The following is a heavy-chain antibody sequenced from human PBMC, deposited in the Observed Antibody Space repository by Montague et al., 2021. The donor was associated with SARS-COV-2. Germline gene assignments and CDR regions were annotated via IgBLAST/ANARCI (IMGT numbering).Heavy chain of an antibody. V-gene: IGHV3-74*01. CDR1: GFTFSSCW. D-gene: IGHD5-12*01. Sequence: SLRLSCAASGFTFSSCWMRWVRQAPGKGLVWVSRINSDGSSTSYADSVKGRFTISRDNAKNTLYLQMNSLRAEDTAVYYCARDIVAPYYFDYWGQGTLVTVSS. J-gene: IGHJ4*02. CDR3: ARDIVAPYYFDY. CDR2: INSDGSST.